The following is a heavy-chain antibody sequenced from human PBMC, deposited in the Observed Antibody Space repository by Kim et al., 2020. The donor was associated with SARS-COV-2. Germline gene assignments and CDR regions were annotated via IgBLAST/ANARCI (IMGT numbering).Heavy chain of an antibody. CDR1: GFTFSSYS. Sequence: GGSLRLSCAASGFTFSSYSMNWVRQAPGKGLEWVSSISSSSSYIYYADSVKGRFTISRDNAKNSLYLQMNSLRAEDTAVYYCARHLDYYGSGSYYNWMVNHYYYYYGMDVWGQGTTVTVSS. J-gene: IGHJ6*02. CDR2: ISSSSSYI. D-gene: IGHD3-10*01. CDR3: ARHLDYYGSGSYYNWMVNHYYYYYGMDV. V-gene: IGHV3-21*01.